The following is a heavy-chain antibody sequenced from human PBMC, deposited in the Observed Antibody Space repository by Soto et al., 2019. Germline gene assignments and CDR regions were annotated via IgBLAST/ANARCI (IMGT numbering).Heavy chain of an antibody. CDR3: AYRKPNRGGFPFDS. D-gene: IGHD3-10*01. CDR2: NDWGDNK. V-gene: IGHV2-5*02. J-gene: IGHJ4*02. CDR1: GFSLSTSGVG. Sequence: QITLKESGPTLVKPTQTLTLTCSFSGFSLSTSGVGVGWIRQPPGKALEWLALNDWGDNKWYSPSLKSRLPITKYTSKNQVVLTMTNMDPVETATYYGAYRKPNRGGFPFDSWGQGTLVTVSS.